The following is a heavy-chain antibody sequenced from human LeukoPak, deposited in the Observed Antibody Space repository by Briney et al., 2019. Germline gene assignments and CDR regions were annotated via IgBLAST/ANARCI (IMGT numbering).Heavy chain of an antibody. Sequence: ASVTVSCKASGYTFSNYGTSWVRQAPGQGLEWMGWISAYNGNTNYAQRLQGRVTMTTDTSTSTAYMELRSLTSDDAAVYYCARAPYDILTGYGDDHWGQGTLVSVSS. V-gene: IGHV1-18*01. D-gene: IGHD3-9*01. CDR1: GYTFSNYG. J-gene: IGHJ4*02. CDR2: ISAYNGNT. CDR3: ARAPYDILTGYGDDH.